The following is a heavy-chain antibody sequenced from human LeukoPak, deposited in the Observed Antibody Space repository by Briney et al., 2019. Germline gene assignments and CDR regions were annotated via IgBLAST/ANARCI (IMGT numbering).Heavy chain of an antibody. D-gene: IGHD6-19*01. CDR3: ARYGGSGWVIDN. Sequence: PSETLSLTCTVSGGSISTYWTWIRQPPGQGLEWIGYIYYTGATSYNPSLKSRVIISVDTSKKQFSLKLTSVTAADTAVYYCARYGGSGWVIDNWGQGTLVTVSS. CDR2: IYYTGAT. J-gene: IGHJ4*02. CDR1: GGSISTY. V-gene: IGHV4-59*08.